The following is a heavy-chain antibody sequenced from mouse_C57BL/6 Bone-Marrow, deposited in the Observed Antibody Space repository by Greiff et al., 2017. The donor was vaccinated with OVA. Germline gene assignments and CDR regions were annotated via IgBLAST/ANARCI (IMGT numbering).Heavy chain of an antibody. D-gene: IGHD2-4*01. CDR2: INPGRGGT. V-gene: IGHV1-54*01. J-gene: IGHJ3*01. CDR1: GYAFTNYL. CDR3: ARPHYDYEAWFAY. Sequence: QVQLQQSGAELVRPGTSVKVSCKASGYAFTNYLIEWVKQRPGQGLEWIGVINPGRGGTNYNEKFKGKATLTADKSSSTAYMQLSSLTSEDSAVYFCARPHYDYEAWFAYWGQGTLVTVSA.